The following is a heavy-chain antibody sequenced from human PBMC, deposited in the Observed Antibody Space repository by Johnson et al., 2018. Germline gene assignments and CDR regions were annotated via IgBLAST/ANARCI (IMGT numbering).Heavy chain of an antibody. Sequence: QVQLVQSGGGLVKPGGSLRVSFAASGFSLSWYNMKWVRQAPGKGLEWVAVIWDDESNKYHLDSVKGRFTISRDKSKNTLYLQMNSLRAEDTAVYYCARDLYSSSSAWNHGMDVWGQWTTVIVSS. CDR3: ARDLYSSSSAWNHGMDV. V-gene: IGHV3-33*08. CDR1: GFSLSWYN. J-gene: IGHJ6*02. CDR2: IWDDESNK. D-gene: IGHD6-6*01.